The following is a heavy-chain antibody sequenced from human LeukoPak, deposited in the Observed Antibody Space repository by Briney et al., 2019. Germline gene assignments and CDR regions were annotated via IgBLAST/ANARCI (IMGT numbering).Heavy chain of an antibody. Sequence: PSETLSLTCAVYGGSFSGYYWSWIRQPPGKGLEWIGEINHSGSTNYNPSLKSRVTISVDTSKNQFSLKLSSVTAADTAVYYCARYSNYKHTPRYYYYYMDVWGKGTTVTVSS. J-gene: IGHJ6*03. CDR1: GGSFSGYY. CDR3: ARYSNYKHTPRYYYYYMDV. D-gene: IGHD4-11*01. CDR2: INHSGST. V-gene: IGHV4-34*01.